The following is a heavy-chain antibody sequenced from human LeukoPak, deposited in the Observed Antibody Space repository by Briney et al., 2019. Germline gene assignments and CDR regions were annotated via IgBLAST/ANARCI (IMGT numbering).Heavy chain of an antibody. CDR3: AKVGVATIVGVNGY. J-gene: IGHJ4*02. D-gene: IGHD5-24*01. CDR2: LSGSGSST. V-gene: IGHV3-23*01. CDR1: GFTFSSYP. Sequence: PGGSLRLSCAASGFTFSSYPMRWVRQAPGKGLECVSTLSGSGSSTYYAESVKGRFTISRDNSKNTLYLQMNSLRAEDTAVYYCAKVGVATIVGVNGYWGQGALVTVSS.